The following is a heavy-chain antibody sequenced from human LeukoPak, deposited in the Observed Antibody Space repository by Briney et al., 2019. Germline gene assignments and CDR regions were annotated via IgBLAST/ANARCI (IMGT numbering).Heavy chain of an antibody. V-gene: IGHV1-2*02. CDR3: ANVYDILTGATDAFDI. D-gene: IGHD3-9*01. CDR2: ISPNSGGT. J-gene: IGHJ3*02. CDR1: GYTFTGYY. Sequence: ASVKVSCKASGYTFTGYYMHWVRQAPGQGLEWMGWISPNSGGTNYAQKFQGRVTMTRDTSISTAYMELGRLRSDDPAVYYCANVYDILTGATDAFDIWGQGTMVTVSS.